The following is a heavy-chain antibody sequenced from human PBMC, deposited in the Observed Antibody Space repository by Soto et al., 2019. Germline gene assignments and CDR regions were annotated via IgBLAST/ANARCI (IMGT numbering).Heavy chain of an antibody. J-gene: IGHJ4*02. CDR1: GGSFSGYY. CDR3: ARNMYDFWSGYYPWAFDY. CDR2: INHSGST. V-gene: IGHV4-34*01. Sequence: QVQLQQWGAGLLKPSETLSLTCAVYGGSFSGYYWSWIRQPPGKGLEWIGEINHSGSTNYNPSLKSRVTISVVTSKHQFSLKLISVTAADTAVYYCARNMYDFWSGYYPWAFDYWGQGTLVTVSS. D-gene: IGHD3-3*01.